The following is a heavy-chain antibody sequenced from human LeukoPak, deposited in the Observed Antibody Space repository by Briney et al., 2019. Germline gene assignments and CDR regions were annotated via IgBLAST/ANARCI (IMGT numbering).Heavy chain of an antibody. CDR3: ARDYRSFDFWSGYPPYHFDY. J-gene: IGHJ4*02. V-gene: IGHV3-7*01. D-gene: IGHD3-3*01. CDR1: GYTFSMYW. Sequence: GGSLRLSCVASGYTFSMYWMTWFRQAPGKGLEWVANIKQDGSQKNYVDSVKGRFSISRDNAKKSLYLQMDGLRAEDTAVYYCARDYRSFDFWSGYPPYHFDYWGQGTLVTVSS. CDR2: IKQDGSQK.